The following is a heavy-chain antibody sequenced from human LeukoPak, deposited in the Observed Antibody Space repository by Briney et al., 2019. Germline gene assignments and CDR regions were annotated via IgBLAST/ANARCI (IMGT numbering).Heavy chain of an antibody. CDR1: GFTFSSFA. Sequence: PGGSLRLSCAASGFTFSSFATSWVRQAPGKGPEWVSGISASGGSTYYADSVKGRFTISRDNSKNTLYLQMNSLRAEDTAVYYCAKGFYDNSASGVFDIWGQGTMVTVSS. V-gene: IGHV3-23*01. CDR2: ISASGGST. D-gene: IGHD3-22*01. CDR3: AKGFYDNSASGVFDI. J-gene: IGHJ3*02.